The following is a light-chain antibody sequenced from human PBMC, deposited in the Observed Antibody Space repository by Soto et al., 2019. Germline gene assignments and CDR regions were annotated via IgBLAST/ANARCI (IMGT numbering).Light chain of an antibody. J-gene: IGLJ2*01. CDR1: SSDVGNYKY. Sequence: QSALTQPASVSGSPGQSITISCTGTSSDVGNYKYVSWYQQHPGKAPKLMIYEVSNRPSGVSNRFSGSKSGNTASLTISGLQAEDEADYYCCSYAGSYTLIFGGGTKLTVL. CDR3: CSYAGSYTLI. CDR2: EVS. V-gene: IGLV2-14*01.